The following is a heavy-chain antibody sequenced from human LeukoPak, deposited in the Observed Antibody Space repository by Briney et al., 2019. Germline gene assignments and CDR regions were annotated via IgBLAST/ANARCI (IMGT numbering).Heavy chain of an antibody. J-gene: IGHJ5*02. D-gene: IGHD3-22*01. CDR2: ISAYNGNT. Sequence: ASVKVSCKASGYTFTSYGISWVRQAPGQGLEWMGWISAYNGNTNYAQKLQGRVTMTTDTSTSTAYMELRSLRSDDTAVYYCARQPPGVYDTTQNWFDPWGQGTLVTVSS. CDR1: GYTFTSYG. V-gene: IGHV1-18*01. CDR3: ARQPPGVYDTTQNWFDP.